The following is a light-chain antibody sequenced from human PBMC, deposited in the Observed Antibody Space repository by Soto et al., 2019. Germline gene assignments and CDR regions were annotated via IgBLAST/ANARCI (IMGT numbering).Light chain of an antibody. V-gene: IGLV2-14*01. CDR1: SSDVGAYNY. CDR3: TSWTTSTTMK. J-gene: IGLJ2*01. CDR2: DVN. Sequence: QSVLTQPASVSGSPGQSITISCTGHSSDVGAYNYVSWYQQHPGKAPKLMIYDVNIRPSGVSNRFSGSKSGNTASLTISGLQAEDEADYYCTSWTTSTTMKFGGGTKVTVL.